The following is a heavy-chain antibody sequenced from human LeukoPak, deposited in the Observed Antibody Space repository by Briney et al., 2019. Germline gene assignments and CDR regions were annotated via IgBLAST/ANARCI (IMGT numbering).Heavy chain of an antibody. CDR1: GFTFSSYA. Sequence: PGGSLRLSCAASGFTFSSYAMNWVRQAPGKGLEWVSVTSGSGDSAYYADSVKGRFTISRDNSKNTLYLQMNSLRAEDTAVYYCAKEFGEFVNWFDPWGQGTLVTVSS. CDR3: AKEFGEFVNWFDP. D-gene: IGHD3-10*01. CDR2: TSGSGDSA. J-gene: IGHJ5*02. V-gene: IGHV3-23*01.